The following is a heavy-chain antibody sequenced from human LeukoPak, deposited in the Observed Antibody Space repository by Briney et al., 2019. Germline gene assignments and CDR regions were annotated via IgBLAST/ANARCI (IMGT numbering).Heavy chain of an antibody. J-gene: IGHJ4*02. CDR1: GFIFSGYS. CDR2: IKSGGGT. V-gene: IGHV3-23*01. CDR3: VNRYDKSGYDFDY. D-gene: IGHD3-22*01. Sequence: GGSLRLSCAASGFIFSGYSMSWVRQAPGKGLEWVSAIKSGGGTYYADSVKGRFTISRDNSKNTVYLEMNSLRGEDTAIYYCVNRYDKSGYDFDYWGQGTLVTVSS.